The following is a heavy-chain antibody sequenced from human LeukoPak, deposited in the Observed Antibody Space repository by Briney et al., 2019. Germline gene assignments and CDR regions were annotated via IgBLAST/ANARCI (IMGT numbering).Heavy chain of an antibody. CDR3: ARERDGRFFDY. J-gene: IGHJ4*02. Sequence: GGSLRLSCAVSGLIYRSYWMSWVRQAPGKGLEWVANINQDGSEKYFVDSVKGRFTISRDNAKNSLHLQMNTLRAEDTAVYYCARERDGRFFDYWGQGTLVTVSS. CDR2: INQDGSEK. D-gene: IGHD5-24*01. V-gene: IGHV3-7*01. CDR1: GLIYRSYW.